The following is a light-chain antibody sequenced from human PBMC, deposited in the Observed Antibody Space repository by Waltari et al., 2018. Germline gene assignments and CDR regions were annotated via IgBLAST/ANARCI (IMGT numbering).Light chain of an antibody. J-gene: IGLJ2*01. Sequence: QSALTQPASVSGSPGQSITISCTGTSSDVDGYNYGSWYQQHPGKAPKLMIYDVSNRPSGVSNRFSGSKSGNAASLTISGLQAEDEADYYCSSYTSSSTPYVVFGGGTKLTVL. V-gene: IGLV2-14*01. CDR2: DVS. CDR3: SSYTSSSTPYVV. CDR1: SSDVDGYNY.